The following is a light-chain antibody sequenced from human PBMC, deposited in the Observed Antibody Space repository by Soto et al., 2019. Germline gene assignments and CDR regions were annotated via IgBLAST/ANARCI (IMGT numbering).Light chain of an antibody. V-gene: IGKV1-39*01. Sequence: IQITQSPSSLFDSVAKRGTITCRASQGISTYLNWYQQKPGKAPKLLIYAASSLQSGVPSRFSGSGSETDFTLTISSLQPEHFATYSCQQSYSTTWTFGQGTKVDI. CDR1: QGISTY. CDR3: QQSYSTTWT. J-gene: IGKJ1*01. CDR2: AAS.